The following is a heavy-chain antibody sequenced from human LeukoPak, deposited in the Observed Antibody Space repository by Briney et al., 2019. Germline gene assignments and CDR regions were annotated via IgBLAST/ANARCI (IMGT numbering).Heavy chain of an antibody. CDR2: ISYDGSNK. D-gene: IGHD4-17*01. Sequence: PGGSLRLSCAASGFTFSSYGMHWVRQAPGKGLQWVAVISYDGSNKYYADSVKGRFTISRDNSKNTLYLQMNSLRAEDTAVYYCAKDLHYGFDYWGRGTLVTVSS. CDR1: GFTFSSYG. V-gene: IGHV3-30*18. CDR3: AKDLHYGFDY. J-gene: IGHJ4*02.